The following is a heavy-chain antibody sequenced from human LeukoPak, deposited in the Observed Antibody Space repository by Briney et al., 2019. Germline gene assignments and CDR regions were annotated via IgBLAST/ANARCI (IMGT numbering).Heavy chain of an antibody. D-gene: IGHD1-7*01. CDR1: GFTFSSYS. CDR2: ISSSSSYI. J-gene: IGHJ4*02. Sequence: GGSLRLSCAASGFTFSSYSMNWVRQAPGKGLEWVSSISSSSSYIYYADSVKGRFTISRDNAKNSLYLQMNSLRAEDTAVYYCARETSGITGTTSYWGQGTLSPSPQ. V-gene: IGHV3-21*01. CDR3: ARETSGITGTTSY.